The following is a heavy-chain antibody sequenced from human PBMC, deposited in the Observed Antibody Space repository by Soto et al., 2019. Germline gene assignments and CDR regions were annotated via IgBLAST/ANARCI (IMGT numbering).Heavy chain of an antibody. J-gene: IGHJ4*02. CDR3: ARDLTQTSTGEDY. Sequence: GGSLRLSCAASGFTFSSYWMSWVRQAPGKGLEWVANIKQDGSEKYYVDSVKGRFTISRDNAKNSLYLQMNSLRAEDTAVYYCARDLTQTSTGEDYWGQGTLVTVSS. V-gene: IGHV3-7*05. D-gene: IGHD3-10*01. CDR1: GFTFSSYW. CDR2: IKQDGSEK.